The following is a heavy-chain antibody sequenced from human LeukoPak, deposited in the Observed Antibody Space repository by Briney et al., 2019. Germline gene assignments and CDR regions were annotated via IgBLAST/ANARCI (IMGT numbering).Heavy chain of an antibody. CDR1: GFTFSSYA. J-gene: IGHJ4*02. V-gene: IGHV3-23*01. CDR3: AKMGRGYCSGGSCYLKANYFDY. Sequence: GGSLRLSCAASGFTFSSYAMSWVRQAPGKGLEWVSAISGSGGSTYYADSVKGRFTISRDNSKNTLYLQMNSLRAEDTAVYYCAKMGRGYCSGGSCYLKANYFDYWGQGTLVTVSS. D-gene: IGHD2-15*01. CDR2: ISGSGGST.